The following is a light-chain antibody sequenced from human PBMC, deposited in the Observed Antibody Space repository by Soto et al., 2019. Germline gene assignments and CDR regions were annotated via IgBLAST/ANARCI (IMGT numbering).Light chain of an antibody. CDR1: QDIGSY. CDR3: QQLYSYPRT. Sequence: DIQLTQSPSFLSASVGDRVSITCWASQDIGSYLAWYQQKPGKAPKVLIYAASTLQTGVPSKFSGSGSGTEFTLTISSLQPEDFATYYCQQLYSYPRTFGPGTKVDI. V-gene: IGKV1-9*01. J-gene: IGKJ3*01. CDR2: AAS.